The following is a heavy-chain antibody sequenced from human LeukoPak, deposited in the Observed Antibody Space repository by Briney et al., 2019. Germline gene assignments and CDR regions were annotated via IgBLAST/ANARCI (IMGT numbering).Heavy chain of an antibody. CDR1: GKTFTTSW. D-gene: IGHD5-18*01. Sequence: PGESLRISCRVSGKTFTTSWTVWGRQLPGKGLEWMGIIYPGDSDTRYSPSFQGQVTISADKSIRTAYLQWSSLRASDTAMYYCARGVSGYSFGYDYWGQGTLVTVSS. CDR2: IYPGDSDT. CDR3: ARGVSGYSFGYDY. J-gene: IGHJ4*02. V-gene: IGHV5-51*01.